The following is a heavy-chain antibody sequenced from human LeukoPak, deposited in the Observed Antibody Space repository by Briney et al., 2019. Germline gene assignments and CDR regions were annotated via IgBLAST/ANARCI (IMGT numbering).Heavy chain of an antibody. CDR3: VKSGIAAAGQRGYFDY. Sequence: GGSLRLSCAASGFTFSSYGMHWVRRAPGKELEWVAVMSNDGSNKYYADSVKGRFTVSRDNSKNTLYLQMNSLRAEDTATYYCVKSGIAAAGQRGYFDYWGQGTLVTVSS. D-gene: IGHD6-13*01. CDR2: MSNDGSNK. CDR1: GFTFSSYG. J-gene: IGHJ4*02. V-gene: IGHV3-30*18.